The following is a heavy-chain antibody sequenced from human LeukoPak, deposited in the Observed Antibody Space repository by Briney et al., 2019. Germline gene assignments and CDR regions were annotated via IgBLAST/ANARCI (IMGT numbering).Heavy chain of an antibody. CDR3: TRHVMGVGATDYFDY. V-gene: IGHV3-73*01. D-gene: IGHD1-26*01. CDR2: IRSKANSYAT. Sequence: PGGSLKLSCAASGFTFSGSAMHWVRQASGKGLEWVGRIRSKANSYATAYAASVKGRFTISRDDSKNTAYLQMNSLKTEDTAVYCCTRHVMGVGATDYFDYWGQGTLVTVSS. J-gene: IGHJ4*02. CDR1: GFTFSGSA.